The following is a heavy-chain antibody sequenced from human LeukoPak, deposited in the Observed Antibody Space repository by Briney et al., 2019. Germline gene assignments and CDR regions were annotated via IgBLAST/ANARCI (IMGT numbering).Heavy chain of an antibody. CDR1: GYTFTNYY. CDR3: ARDISGYDFWNVGGNHMDV. CDR2: INPSGDST. J-gene: IGHJ6*03. Sequence: GASVKVSCKASGYTFTNYYIHWVRQAPGQGLEWMGIINPSGDSTSYAQKFQGRVSMTRDTSTSTVYMELSSLRSEDTAVYYCARDISGYDFWNVGGNHMDVWGKGTTVIVSS. D-gene: IGHD3-3*01. V-gene: IGHV1-46*01.